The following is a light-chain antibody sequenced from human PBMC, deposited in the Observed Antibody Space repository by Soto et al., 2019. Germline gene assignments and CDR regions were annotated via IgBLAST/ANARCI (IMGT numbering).Light chain of an antibody. CDR2: GAS. CDR3: QQYGSSRGT. Sequence: EIVLTQSPGTLSLSPGERATLSRRASQSVSSSYLAWYQQKPGQAPRLLIYGASSRATGIPDRFSGSGSGTDFTLTISRLEPEDFVVYYCQQYGSSRGTFGQGTKVDIK. V-gene: IGKV3-20*01. J-gene: IGKJ1*01. CDR1: QSVSSSY.